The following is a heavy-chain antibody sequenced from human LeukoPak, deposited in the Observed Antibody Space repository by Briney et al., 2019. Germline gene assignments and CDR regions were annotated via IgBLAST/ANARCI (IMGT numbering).Heavy chain of an antibody. CDR3: ARDLTGDSSHDY. Sequence: PGGSLRLSYAASGFTFSNYDMNWVRQAPGKGLEWVSYISSDASAIYYADSVKGRFTISRDNAKNSLYLQMNSLRAEDTAVYYCARDLTGDSSHDYWGQGTLVTVSS. CDR2: ISSDASAI. J-gene: IGHJ4*02. V-gene: IGHV3-48*03. D-gene: IGHD3-22*01. CDR1: GFTFSNYD.